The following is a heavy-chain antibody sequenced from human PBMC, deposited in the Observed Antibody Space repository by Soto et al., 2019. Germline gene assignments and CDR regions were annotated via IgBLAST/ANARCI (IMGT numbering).Heavy chain of an antibody. CDR1: GFTFSSYA. CDR2: LSGSGGST. CDR3: AKGSQWFGESTPDY. D-gene: IGHD3-10*01. V-gene: IGHV3-23*01. J-gene: IGHJ4*02. Sequence: VQLLESGGGLVQPGGSLRLSCAASGFTFSSYAMSWVRQAPGKGLEWVSALSGSGGSTYYADSVKGRFTISRDNSKNTLYLQMNSLRAEDTAVYYCAKGSQWFGESTPDYWGQGTLVTVSS.